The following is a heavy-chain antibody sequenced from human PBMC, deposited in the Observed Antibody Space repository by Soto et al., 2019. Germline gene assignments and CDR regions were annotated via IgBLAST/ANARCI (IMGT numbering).Heavy chain of an antibody. CDR2: IKQDGSEK. Sequence: RGSLRPSCAASGFTFSSYWIILFGQSAFKWLEWVANIKQDGSEKYYVDSVKGRFTISRDNAKNSLYLQMNSLRAEDTAVYYCARVGIYYGSGSYFHYFDYWGQGTRVTVSS. J-gene: IGHJ4*02. V-gene: IGHV3-7*03. D-gene: IGHD3-10*01. CDR1: GFTFSSYW. CDR3: ARVGIYYGSGSYFHYFDY.